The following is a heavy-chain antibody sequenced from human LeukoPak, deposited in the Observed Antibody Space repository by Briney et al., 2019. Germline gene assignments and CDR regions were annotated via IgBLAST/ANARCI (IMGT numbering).Heavy chain of an antibody. D-gene: IGHD6-13*01. Sequence: ASVKVSCKASGYTFTSNHIHCVRQAPGQGLEWMGVINPSGDSTSYAQKFQGRVTMTRDTSTSTVYMELSSLRSEDTAIYYCAKLAASETGEGSWGQGTLVTVSS. V-gene: IGHV1-46*01. CDR2: INPSGDST. CDR1: GYTFTSNH. J-gene: IGHJ5*02. CDR3: AKLAASETGEGS.